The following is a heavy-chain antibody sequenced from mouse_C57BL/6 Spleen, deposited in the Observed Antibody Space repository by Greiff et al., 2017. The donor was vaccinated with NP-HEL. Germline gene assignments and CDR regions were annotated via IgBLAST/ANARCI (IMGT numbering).Heavy chain of an antibody. CDR1: GYTFTSYW. CDR2: IYPGSGST. V-gene: IGHV1-55*01. CDR3: ARSLLYYYAMDY. J-gene: IGHJ4*01. Sequence: VQLQQPGAELVQPGASVKMSCKASGYTFTSYWITWVKQRPGQGLEWIGDIYPGSGSTNYNEKFKSKATLTVDTSSSTAYMQLSSLTSEDSAVYYCARSLLYYYAMDYWGQGTSVTVSS.